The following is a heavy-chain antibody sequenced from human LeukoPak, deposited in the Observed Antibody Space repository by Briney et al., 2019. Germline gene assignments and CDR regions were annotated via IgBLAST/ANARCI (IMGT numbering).Heavy chain of an antibody. J-gene: IGHJ4*02. CDR3: ARHGGGDYVTFFDY. CDR1: GSGFRYYW. D-gene: IGHD4-17*01. V-gene: IGHV5-51*01. Sequence: GESLQISSPGFGSGFRYYWIGWVRPMPGKDLEWMGIIFPGESHINYSPTFEGRVTISADESINTAYLQWSSLKASDTAMYYCARHGGGDYVTFFDYWGQGTLVTVSS. CDR2: IFPGESHI.